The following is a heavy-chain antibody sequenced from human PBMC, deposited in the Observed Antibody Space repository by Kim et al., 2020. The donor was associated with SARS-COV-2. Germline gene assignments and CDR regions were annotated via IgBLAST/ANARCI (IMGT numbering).Heavy chain of an antibody. D-gene: IGHD5-12*01. J-gene: IGHJ4*02. CDR1: GFTSSRYA. Sequence: GGSLRLSCAMSGFTSSRYAMHWVRQAPGKGLEWVTFIGSGGRSEYYADSVKGRFTVSRDNSRNSLFLQMNSLRAEDTALYFCAREDISGIDNWGKGRLVT. CDR2: IGSGGRSE. CDR3: AREDISGIDN. V-gene: IGHV3-30*02.